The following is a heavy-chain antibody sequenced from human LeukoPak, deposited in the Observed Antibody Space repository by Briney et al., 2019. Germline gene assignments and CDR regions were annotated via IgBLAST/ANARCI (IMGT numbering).Heavy chain of an antibody. CDR2: IYPGDSDT. D-gene: IGHD2-15*01. CDR3: ASGFGGYCSGGSCYDY. J-gene: IGHJ4*02. V-gene: IGHV5-51*01. Sequence: GESLKISCKGSGSSFTTYWIAWMRQMPGNGLEWMGIIYPGDSDTRYSPSFQGQVTISADKSISTAYLQWSSLKASDTAMYYCASGFGGYCSGGSCYDYWGQGTLVTVSS. CDR1: GSSFTTYW.